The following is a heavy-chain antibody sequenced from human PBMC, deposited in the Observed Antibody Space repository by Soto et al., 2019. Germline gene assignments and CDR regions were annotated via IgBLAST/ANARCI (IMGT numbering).Heavy chain of an antibody. CDR2: ISGSGGST. CDR3: ARRGSGSYYDY. CDR1: GFTFSSYA. D-gene: IGHD1-26*01. J-gene: IGHJ4*02. Sequence: EVQLLESGGGLVQPGGSLRLSCAASGFTFSSYAMRWVRQAPVKGLEWVSAISGSGGSTYYADSVKGRFTISRDHSKNPLYLQMNSLRAEDTAVYYCARRGSGSYYDYWGQGTLVTVSS. V-gene: IGHV3-23*01.